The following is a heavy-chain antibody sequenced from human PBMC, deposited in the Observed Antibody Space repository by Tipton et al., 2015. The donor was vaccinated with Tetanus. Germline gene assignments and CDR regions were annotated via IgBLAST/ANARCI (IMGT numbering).Heavy chain of an antibody. V-gene: IGHV3-33*01. D-gene: IGHD2-15*01. Sequence: SLRLSCAASGFIFSSYGIHWVRQAPGKGLEWVAVSWYDGTDTYYADSVKGRFTLSRDNSKSTLYLQMNSLRAEDTALYYCAREADCSGGSCFSGDFDTWGQGTQVTVSS. CDR2: SWYDGTDT. J-gene: IGHJ4*02. CDR1: GFIFSSYG. CDR3: AREADCSGGSCFSGDFDT.